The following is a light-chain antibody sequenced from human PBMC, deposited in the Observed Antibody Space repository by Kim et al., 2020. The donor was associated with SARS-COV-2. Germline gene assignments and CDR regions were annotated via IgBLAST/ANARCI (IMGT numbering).Light chain of an antibody. CDR1: TPRSYY. CDR2: GKD. Sequence: SSELTQDPAVSVALGQTVRITSQEDTPRSYYATWYQQKPGQAPKVVIYGKDNRPSGVPDRFSGSTTGHTAYLTITGPPAADEADYHCTTRDSTDYVVFCG. V-gene: IGLV3-19*01. J-gene: IGLJ2*01. CDR3: TTRDSTDYVV.